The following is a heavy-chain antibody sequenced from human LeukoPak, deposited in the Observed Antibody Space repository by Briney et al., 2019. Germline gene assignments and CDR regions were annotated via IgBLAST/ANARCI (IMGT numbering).Heavy chain of an antibody. J-gene: IGHJ4*02. CDR3: AKVRGYSYANEYHFDN. CDR1: GFTVSNNYA. Sequence: GGSLRLSCVVSGFTVSNNYAMSWVRQAPGKGLEWVSSIRGSGDNTYYADSVKGRFTISRDNSKNKLYLQMNSLRAEDTAVYYCAKVRGYSYANEYHFDNWGQGTLVSVSS. CDR2: IRGSGDNT. D-gene: IGHD5-18*01. V-gene: IGHV3-23*01.